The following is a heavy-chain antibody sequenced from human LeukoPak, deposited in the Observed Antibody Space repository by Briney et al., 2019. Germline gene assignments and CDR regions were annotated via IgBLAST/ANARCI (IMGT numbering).Heavy chain of an antibody. CDR3: AKGNDFLSGFYFDY. CDR1: GFTFSSYA. J-gene: IGHJ4*02. CDR2: ISGSGDIA. V-gene: IGHV3-23*01. Sequence: GGSLRLSCAASGFTFSSYAMSWVRQAPGKGPEWVSGISGSGDIAYYADSVKGRFTISRDNSKNTLYLQMDSLRAEDTAAYYCAKGNDFLSGFYFDYWGQGTLVTVSS. D-gene: IGHD3-3*01.